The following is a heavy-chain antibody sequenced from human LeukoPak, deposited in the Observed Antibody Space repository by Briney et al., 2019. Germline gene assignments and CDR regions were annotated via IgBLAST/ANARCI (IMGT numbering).Heavy chain of an antibody. CDR1: GGSISSSSYY. CDR3: ARHSKEDIVVVATFD. J-gene: IGHJ4*02. D-gene: IGHD2-15*01. Sequence: SETLSLTCTVSGGSISSSSYYWGWIRQPPGKGLEWIGSIYYSGSTYYNPSLKSRVTISVDTSKSQFSLKLSSVTAADTAVYYCARHSKEDIVVVATFDWGQGTLVTVSS. CDR2: IYYSGST. V-gene: IGHV4-39*01.